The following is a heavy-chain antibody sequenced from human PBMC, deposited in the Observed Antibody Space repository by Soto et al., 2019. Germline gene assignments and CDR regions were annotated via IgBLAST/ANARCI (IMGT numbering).Heavy chain of an antibody. V-gene: IGHV1-18*04. CDR1: GYSCTSVG. Sequence: ASVKVSCKASGYSCTSVGISWVLRAPGQGLEWMGWVSAYNGNTHYAPKLQGRVTMTTDRSTTTAYLELRSLTSDDTAVYYCARAGGTQLFDYWGRGTLVTVSS. CDR2: VSAYNGNT. CDR3: ARAGGTQLFDY. D-gene: IGHD1-1*01. J-gene: IGHJ4*02.